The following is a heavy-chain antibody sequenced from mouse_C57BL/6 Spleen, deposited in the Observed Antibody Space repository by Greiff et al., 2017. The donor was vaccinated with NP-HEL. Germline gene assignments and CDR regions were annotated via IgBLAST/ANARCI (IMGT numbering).Heavy chain of an antibody. CDR2: IDPSDSYT. V-gene: IGHV1-69*01. Sequence: QVQLQQSGAELVMPGASVKLSCKASGYTFTSYWMHWVMQRPGQGLEWIGEIDPSDSYTNYNQKFKGKSTLTVDKSSSTAYMQLSSLTSEDSAVYYCARYEGAMDYWGQGTSVTVSS. CDR3: ARYEGAMDY. J-gene: IGHJ4*01. CDR1: GYTFTSYW. D-gene: IGHD2-12*01.